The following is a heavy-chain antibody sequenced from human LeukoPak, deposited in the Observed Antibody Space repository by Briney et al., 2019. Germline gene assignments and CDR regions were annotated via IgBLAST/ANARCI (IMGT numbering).Heavy chain of an antibody. CDR2: IYYSGSV. D-gene: IGHD3-10*01. V-gene: IGHV4-61*01. CDR1: GGSVSSGSYY. CDR3: ARGFGDWGLSWFDP. J-gene: IGHJ5*02. Sequence: PSETLSLTCTVSGGSVSSGSYYWSWSRQPPGKGLERIVYIYYSGSVKYNPSLKSRVTISVYTAKNQFSLKLTSVTAADTAVYYCARGFGDWGLSWFDPWGQGTLVTVSS.